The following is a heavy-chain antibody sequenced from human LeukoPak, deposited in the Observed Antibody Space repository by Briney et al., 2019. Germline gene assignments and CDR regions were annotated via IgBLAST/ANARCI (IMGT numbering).Heavy chain of an antibody. D-gene: IGHD3-22*01. J-gene: IGHJ1*01. CDR1: GYTFTSYG. V-gene: IGHV1-18*01. CDR3: ARDALDSSGYHAEYFQH. CDR2: ISAYNGNT. Sequence: ASVKVSCKASGYTFTSYGISWVRQAPGQGLEWMGWISAYNGNTNYAQKLQGRVTMTTDTSTSTAYMELRSLRSDDTAVYYCARDALDSSGYHAEYFQHWGQGTLVTVSS.